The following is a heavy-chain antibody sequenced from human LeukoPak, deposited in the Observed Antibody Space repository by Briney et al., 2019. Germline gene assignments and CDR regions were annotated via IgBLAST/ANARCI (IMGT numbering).Heavy chain of an antibody. V-gene: IGHV3-23*01. J-gene: IGHJ4*02. CDR1: GFTFSSYG. D-gene: IGHD3-22*01. Sequence: GGSLRLSCAASGFTFSSYGMSWVRQAPGKGLEWVSAISGSGDSTYYADSVKGRFTISRDNSKNTLYLQMNSLRAEDTAVYYCARDGIVVVTSPDYWGQGTLVTVSS. CDR2: ISGSGDST. CDR3: ARDGIVVVTSPDY.